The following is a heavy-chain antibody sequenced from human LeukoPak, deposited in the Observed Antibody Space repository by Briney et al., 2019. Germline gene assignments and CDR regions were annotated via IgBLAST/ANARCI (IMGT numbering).Heavy chain of an antibody. D-gene: IGHD3-10*01. V-gene: IGHV4-59*01. J-gene: IGHJ6*02. CDR3: ANRSPTMGYGMDV. CDR2: IYYSGST. CDR1: GGSISSYY. Sequence: PSETLSLTCTVSGGSISSYYWSWIRQPPGEGLEWIGYIYYSGSTNYNPSLKSRVTISVDTSKNQFSLKLSSVTAADTAVYYCANRSPTMGYGMDVWGQGTTVTVSS.